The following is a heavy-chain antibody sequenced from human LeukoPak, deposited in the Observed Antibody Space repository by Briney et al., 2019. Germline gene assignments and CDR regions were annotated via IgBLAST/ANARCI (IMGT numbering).Heavy chain of an antibody. Sequence: GGSLRLSCAASGFTFSSYAMSWVRQAPGKGLEWVSAISGSGGSTYYADSVKGRFTISRDNSKNTLYLQMNSLRAEDTAVYYCAKEKEKWELLRSHYFDYWGQGTLVTVSS. CDR1: GFTFSSYA. V-gene: IGHV3-23*01. CDR2: ISGSGGST. CDR3: AKEKEKWELLRSHYFDY. J-gene: IGHJ4*02. D-gene: IGHD1-26*01.